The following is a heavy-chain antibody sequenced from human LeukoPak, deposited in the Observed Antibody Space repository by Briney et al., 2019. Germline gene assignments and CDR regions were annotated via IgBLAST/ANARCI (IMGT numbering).Heavy chain of an antibody. CDR2: IYYSGST. CDR3: ARASGTQRYGSGSYYNVEDY. CDR1: GGSISSYY. J-gene: IGHJ4*02. V-gene: IGHV4-59*12. D-gene: IGHD3-10*01. Sequence: SETLSLTCTVSGGSISSYYWTWIRQPPGKGLEWIGYIYYSGSTNYNPSLKSRVTISVDTSKNQFSLKLSSVTAADTAVYYCARASGTQRYGSGSYYNVEDYWGQGTLVTVPS.